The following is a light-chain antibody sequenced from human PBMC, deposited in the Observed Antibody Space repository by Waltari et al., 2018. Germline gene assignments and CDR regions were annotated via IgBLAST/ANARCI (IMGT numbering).Light chain of an antibody. V-gene: IGLV2-23*01. CDR2: QGT. Sequence: QSALTQPASMSASPGQSITISCTATNNDVGTYDLVSWYQPHPGRAPKLLIFQGTKRPSEVSGRFSGSKSADTASLTISGLQPEDEADYYCCSYAGTWLFGGGTKVTVL. CDR3: CSYAGTWL. J-gene: IGLJ3*02. CDR1: NNDVGTYDL.